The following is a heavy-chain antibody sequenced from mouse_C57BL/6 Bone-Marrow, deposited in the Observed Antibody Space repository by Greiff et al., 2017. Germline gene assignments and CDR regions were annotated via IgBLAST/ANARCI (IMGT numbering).Heavy chain of an antibody. CDR1: GFTFSDAW. D-gene: IGHD1-1*01. Sequence: EVNVVESGGGLVQPGGSMKLSCAASGFTFSDAWMDWVRQSPEKGLEWVDEIRNKANNHATYYAESVKGRFTISRDDSKSSVYLQMNSLRAEDTGMYYCTQFIKGYWGQGTTLTVSS. V-gene: IGHV6-6*01. CDR2: IRNKANNHAT. J-gene: IGHJ2*01. CDR3: TQFIKGY.